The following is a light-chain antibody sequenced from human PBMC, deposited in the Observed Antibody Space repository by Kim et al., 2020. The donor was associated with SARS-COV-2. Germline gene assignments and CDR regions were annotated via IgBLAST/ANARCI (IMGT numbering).Light chain of an antibody. J-gene: IGLJ3*02. CDR2: SNN. Sequence: ELTQPPSASGTPGQRVTISCSGSSSNIGSNNVVWYQQLPGAAPNLLIYSNNQRPSGIPDRFSGSRSGTSASLAISGLQSGDEADYYCSVCDDSLKQGGFGGGT. CDR1: SSNIGSNN. V-gene: IGLV1-44*01. CDR3: SVCDDSLKQGG.